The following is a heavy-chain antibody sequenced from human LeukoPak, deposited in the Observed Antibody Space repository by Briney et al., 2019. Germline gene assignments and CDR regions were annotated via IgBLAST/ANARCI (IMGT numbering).Heavy chain of an antibody. CDR1: GFTFSDYY. CDR2: ISSSGSAI. Sequence: GGSLRLSCAASGFTFSDYYMSWIRQAPGKGLEWVSYISSSGSAIHYADSVKGRLTISRDNAKNSLYLQMNSLRAEDTAVYYCARVMRSGSPFDYWGQGTLVTVSS. V-gene: IGHV3-11*01. CDR3: ARVMRSGSPFDY. J-gene: IGHJ4*02. D-gene: IGHD1-26*01.